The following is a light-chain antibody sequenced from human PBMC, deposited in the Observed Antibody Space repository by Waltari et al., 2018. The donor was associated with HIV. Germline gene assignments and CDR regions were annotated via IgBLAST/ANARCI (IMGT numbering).Light chain of an antibody. CDR3: QQLKTYPVT. V-gene: IGKV1-9*01. CDR1: QGVGSY. J-gene: IGKJ4*01. Sequence: IQLTQSPSFLSASVGDRVRITCRATQGVGSYLAWYQKKPGKAPNLLIYAVSVLQSGVPSRFSGSGSGTEFTLTISGLQPEDLATYYCQQLKTYPVTFGGGT. CDR2: AVS.